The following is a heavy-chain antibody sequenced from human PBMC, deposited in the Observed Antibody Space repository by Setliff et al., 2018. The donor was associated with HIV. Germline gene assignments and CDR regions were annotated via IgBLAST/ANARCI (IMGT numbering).Heavy chain of an antibody. CDR1: GYTLTELS. Sequence: ASVKVSCKVSGYTLTELSIHWVRQAPGKGLEWMGGFDPQYDKTFYAQKFQGRVTMPEDTSTDTAYMELSSRRSEDTAVYYCATRAYDSRGYLRSRVSGAAFDIWGQGTMVT. D-gene: IGHD3-22*01. J-gene: IGHJ3*02. V-gene: IGHV1-24*01. CDR2: FDPQYDKT. CDR3: ATRAYDSRGYLRSRVSGAAFDI.